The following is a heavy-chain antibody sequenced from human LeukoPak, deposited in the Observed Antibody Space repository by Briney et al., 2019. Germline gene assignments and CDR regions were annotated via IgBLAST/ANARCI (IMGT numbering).Heavy chain of an antibody. CDR1: GFTFSDYY. CDR2: ISSSGSTI. V-gene: IGHV3-11*04. Sequence: PGGSLRLSCAASGFTFSDYYMSWIRQAPGKGLEWVSYISSSGSTIYNADSVKGRLTISRDNAKNSLFLQMNSLRAEDTAVYYCARDSSGWYYFDYWGQGTLVTVSS. J-gene: IGHJ4*02. CDR3: ARDSSGWYYFDY. D-gene: IGHD6-19*01.